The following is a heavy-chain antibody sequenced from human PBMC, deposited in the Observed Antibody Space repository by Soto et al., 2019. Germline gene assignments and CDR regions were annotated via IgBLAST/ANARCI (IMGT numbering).Heavy chain of an antibody. CDR2: INAGNGNT. Sequence: GASVKVSCKASGYTFTSYGISWVRQAPGQRLEWMGWINAGNGNTKYSQKFQGRVTITRDTSASTAYMELSSLRSEDTAVYYCARGGGWYVWFDPWGQGTLVTVSS. CDR1: GYTFTSYG. J-gene: IGHJ5*02. D-gene: IGHD6-19*01. CDR3: ARGGGWYVWFDP. V-gene: IGHV1-3*01.